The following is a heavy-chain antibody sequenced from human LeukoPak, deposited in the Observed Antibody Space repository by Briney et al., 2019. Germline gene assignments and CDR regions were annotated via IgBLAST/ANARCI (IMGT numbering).Heavy chain of an antibody. D-gene: IGHD3-10*01. CDR1: GGTFSSYA. V-gene: IGHV1-69*05. Sequence: SVKVSCKASGGTFSSYAISWVRQAPGQGLEWMGRIIPIFGTANYAQKFQGRVTITTDESTSTAYMELSSLRSEDTAVYYCASTYYKLYYFDYWGQGTLVTVSS. CDR2: IIPIFGTA. CDR3: ASTYYKLYYFDY. J-gene: IGHJ4*02.